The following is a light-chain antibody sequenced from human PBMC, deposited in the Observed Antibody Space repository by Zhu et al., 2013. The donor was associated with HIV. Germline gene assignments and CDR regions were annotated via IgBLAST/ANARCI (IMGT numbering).Light chain of an antibody. CDR1: QSVSNNY. J-gene: IGKJ2*01. V-gene: IGKV3-20*01. Sequence: EIVLTQSPGTLSLSPGERAILSCRASQSVSNNYLAWHQQKPGQAPRLLIYGASSRATGIPDKFSGSGSGTDFTLTISRLEPEDFVVYYCQQYGSSPFTFGQGTKLEIK. CDR2: GAS. CDR3: QQYGSSPFT.